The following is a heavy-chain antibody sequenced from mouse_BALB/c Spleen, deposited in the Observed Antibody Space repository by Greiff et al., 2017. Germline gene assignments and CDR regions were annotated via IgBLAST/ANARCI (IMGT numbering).Heavy chain of an antibody. J-gene: IGHJ1*01. CDR2: ISSGGSYT. V-gene: IGHV5-6-4*01. CDR1: GFTFSSYT. CDR3: TRDYGSSYGWYFDV. D-gene: IGHD1-1*01. Sequence: EVMLVESGGGLVKPGGSLKLSCAASGFTFSSYTMSWVRQTPEKRLEWVATISSGGSYTYYPDSVKGRFTISRDNAKNTLYLQMSSLKSEDTAMYYCTRDYGSSYGWYFDVWGAGTTVTVSS.